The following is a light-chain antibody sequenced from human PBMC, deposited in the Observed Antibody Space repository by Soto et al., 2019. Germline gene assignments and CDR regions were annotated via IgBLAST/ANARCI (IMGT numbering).Light chain of an antibody. V-gene: IGKV1-5*03. Sequence: DIHMTQSPSTLSASVGDRVTITCRASQSISIWLAWYQQKPGKAPNLLIYKTSSLETGVPSRFSGSGSGTEFTLTISSLQSEDFAVYYCQQYNNWPPWTFGQGTKVEIK. J-gene: IGKJ1*01. CDR3: QQYNNWPPWT. CDR1: QSISIW. CDR2: KTS.